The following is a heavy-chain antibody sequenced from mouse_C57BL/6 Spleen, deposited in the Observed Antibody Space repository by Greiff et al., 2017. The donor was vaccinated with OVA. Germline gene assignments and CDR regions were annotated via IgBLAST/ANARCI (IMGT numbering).Heavy chain of an antibody. D-gene: IGHD1-1*01. CDR1: GFTFSSYA. CDR3: ARDFPYYYGSSYGFDV. Sequence: EVKLVESGGGLVKPGGSLKLSCAASGFTFSSYAMSWVRQTPEKRLEWVATISDGGSYTYYPDNVKGRFTISRDNAKNNLYLQMSHLKSEDTAMYYCARDFPYYYGSSYGFDVWGTGTTVTVSS. CDR2: ISDGGSYT. V-gene: IGHV5-4*01. J-gene: IGHJ1*03.